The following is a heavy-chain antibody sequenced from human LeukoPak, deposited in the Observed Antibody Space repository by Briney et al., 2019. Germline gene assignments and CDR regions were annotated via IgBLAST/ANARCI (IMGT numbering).Heavy chain of an antibody. CDR3: ARFASIAGDY. CDR1: GFTFSSYA. J-gene: IGHJ4*02. D-gene: IGHD6-6*01. Sequence: GGSLRLSCAASGFTFSSYAMHWVRQAPGKGLEWVAVISYDGSNKYYADSVKGRFTISRDNSKNTLYLQMNSLRAEDTAVYCCARFASIAGDYWGQGTLVTVSS. V-gene: IGHV3-30*04. CDR2: ISYDGSNK.